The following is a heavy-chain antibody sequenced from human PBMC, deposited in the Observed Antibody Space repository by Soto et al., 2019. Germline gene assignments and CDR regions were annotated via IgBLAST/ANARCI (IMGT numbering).Heavy chain of an antibody. CDR3: AKGGYYDSSGYFIFDP. CDR2: ISGSGGST. J-gene: IGHJ5*02. Sequence: GALRLSCAASGFTCSSYAMSWVLQAPEKGLEWVSAISGSGGSTYYADSVKGRFTISRDNSKNTLYLQMNSLRAEDTAVYYCAKGGYYDSSGYFIFDPWGQGTLVTVSS. D-gene: IGHD3-22*01. CDR1: GFTCSSYA. V-gene: IGHV3-23*01.